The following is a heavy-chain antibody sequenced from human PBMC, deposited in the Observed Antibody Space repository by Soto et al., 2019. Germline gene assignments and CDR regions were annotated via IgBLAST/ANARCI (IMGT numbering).Heavy chain of an antibody. CDR3: ARARAYYYDGGDPKDRGEDY. CDR2: INNDGRGT. D-gene: IGHD3-22*01. CDR1: GFTFSSYW. V-gene: IGHV3-74*01. J-gene: IGHJ4*02. Sequence: GGSLRLSCAASGFTFSSYWMHWVRQAPGKGLVWVSRINNDGRGTTYADSVKGRFTISRDNARNTLYLQMYSLRAEDTAVYYCARARAYYYDGGDPKDRGEDYWGQGTLVTVSS.